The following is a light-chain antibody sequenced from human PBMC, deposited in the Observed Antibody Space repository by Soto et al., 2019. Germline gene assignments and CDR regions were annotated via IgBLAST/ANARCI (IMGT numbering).Light chain of an antibody. V-gene: IGLV2-8*01. CDR2: EVS. CDR3: TSYAGTYSFFYV. Sequence: QSALTQPPSASGSPGQSVTISCTGTSSDVGAYNYVSWYQQLPGKAPKLIIYEVSKRPSGVPDRFSGSKSGNTASLTVSGLQPEDDADYYCTSYAGTYSFFYVFGTGTKVTVL. CDR1: SSDVGAYNY. J-gene: IGLJ1*01.